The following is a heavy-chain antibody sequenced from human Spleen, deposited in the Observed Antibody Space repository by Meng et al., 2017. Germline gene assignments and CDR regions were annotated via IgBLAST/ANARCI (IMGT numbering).Heavy chain of an antibody. Sequence: EVQLLESGRGLVQRGGSLGLPCSASGFTFSNHALTWVRQAPGKGLEWVSAIGGSGISAYYAESVKGRFTITRDNSKNTLYLEMNSLRAEDTAVYYCAKDPSVWGQGTMVTVSS. V-gene: IGHV3-23*01. CDR3: AKDPSV. J-gene: IGHJ3*01. CDR2: IGGSGISA. CDR1: GFTFSNHA.